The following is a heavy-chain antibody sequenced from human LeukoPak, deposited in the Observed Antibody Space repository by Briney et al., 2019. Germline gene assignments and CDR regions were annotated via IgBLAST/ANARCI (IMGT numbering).Heavy chain of an antibody. J-gene: IGHJ4*02. V-gene: IGHV3-21*04. D-gene: IGHD3-10*01. CDR3: ARAGGLN. CDR2: ITTSSTYT. Sequence: PGGSLRLSCAASGFSFSSYNMNWVRQAPGKVLEWVSSITTSSTYTFYADSVKGRFTISRDNSKNTLYLQMNSLRAEDTAVYYCARAGGLNWGQGTLVTVSS. CDR1: GFSFSSYN.